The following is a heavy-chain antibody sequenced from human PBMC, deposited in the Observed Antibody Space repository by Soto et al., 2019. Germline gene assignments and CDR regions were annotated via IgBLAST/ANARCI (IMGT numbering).Heavy chain of an antibody. CDR2: ISYDGSNK. J-gene: IGHJ4*02. CDR1: GFTFSSYG. Sequence: LRLSCAASGFTFSSYGMHWVRQAPGKGLEWVAVISYDGSNKYYADSVKGRFTISRDNSKNTLYLQMNSLRAEDTAVYYCAKPFGGEYYYDSSGYYYGYFDYWGQGTLVTVS. D-gene: IGHD3-22*01. V-gene: IGHV3-30*18. CDR3: AKPFGGEYYYDSSGYYYGYFDY.